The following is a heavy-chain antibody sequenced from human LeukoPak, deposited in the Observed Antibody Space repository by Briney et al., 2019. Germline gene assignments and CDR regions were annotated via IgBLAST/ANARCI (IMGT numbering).Heavy chain of an antibody. J-gene: IGHJ4*02. Sequence: PGGSLRLSCAASGFTFDDYAMHWVRQAPGKGLEWVLGISWNSGSIGYADSVKGRFTISRDNAKNSLYLQMNSLRAEDTALYYCAKGGSSDYYYSMGFDYWGQGTLVTVSS. D-gene: IGHD3-22*01. CDR3: AKGGSSDYYYSMGFDY. CDR1: GFTFDDYA. V-gene: IGHV3-9*01. CDR2: ISWNSGSI.